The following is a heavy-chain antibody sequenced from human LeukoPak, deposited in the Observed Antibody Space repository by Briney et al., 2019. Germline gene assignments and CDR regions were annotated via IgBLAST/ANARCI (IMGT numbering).Heavy chain of an antibody. V-gene: IGHV4-59*08. D-gene: IGHD3-22*01. CDR1: GGTISSYY. CDR2: IYYSGST. Sequence: PSETLCLTCTVSGGTISSYYWSWIRQPPGKGLEWIGYIYYSGSTNYNPSLKSRVTISVDTSKKQFSLKLSSVTAADTAVYYCARHYYDSSGYYPWGQGTLVTVSS. CDR3: ARHYYDSSGYYP. J-gene: IGHJ5*02.